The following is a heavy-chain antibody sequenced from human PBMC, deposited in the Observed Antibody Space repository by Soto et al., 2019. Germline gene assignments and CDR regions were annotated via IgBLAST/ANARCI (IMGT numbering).Heavy chain of an antibody. J-gene: IGHJ4*02. CDR3: ARGRGAARLFDY. CDR1: GGSFSGYY. Sequence: SEMLSLTCAVCGGSFSGYYWSWIRQPPGKGLEWIGEINHSGSTNYNPSLKSRVTISVDTSKNQFSLKLSSVTAADTAVYYCARGRGAARLFDYWGQGTLVTVSS. CDR2: INHSGST. V-gene: IGHV4-34*01. D-gene: IGHD6-6*01.